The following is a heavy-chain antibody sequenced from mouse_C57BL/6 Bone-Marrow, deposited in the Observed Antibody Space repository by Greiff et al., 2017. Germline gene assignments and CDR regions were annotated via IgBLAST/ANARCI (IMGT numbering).Heavy chain of an antibody. V-gene: IGHV14-1*01. Sequence: VQLKQSGAELVRPGASVKLSCTASGFNIKDYYMHWVKQRPEQGLEWIGRIDPEDGDTEYAPKFQGKATMTADTSSNTAYLQLSSLTSEDTAVYYCTTSIGSDYYAMDYWGQGTSVTVSS. CDR3: TTSIGSDYYAMDY. D-gene: IGHD3-1*01. CDR2: IDPEDGDT. CDR1: GFNIKDYY. J-gene: IGHJ4*01.